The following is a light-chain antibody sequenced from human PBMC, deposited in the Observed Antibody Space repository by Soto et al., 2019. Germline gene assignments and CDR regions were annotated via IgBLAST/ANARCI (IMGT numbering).Light chain of an antibody. CDR1: QSVSSSY. CDR2: GAS. J-gene: IGKJ1*01. V-gene: IGKV3-20*01. CDR3: LQYGSSPRT. Sequence: EIVLTQSPSTLSLSPGERATPSCRASQSVSSSYLAWYQQKPGQAPRLLIYGASSRASGIPDRFSGSGSGTDFTLTISRLEPEDFAVYYCLQYGSSPRTFGQGTKV.